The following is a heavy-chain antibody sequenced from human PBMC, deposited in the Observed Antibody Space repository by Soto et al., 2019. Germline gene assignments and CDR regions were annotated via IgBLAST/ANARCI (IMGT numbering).Heavy chain of an antibody. CDR1: GYTFSTST. D-gene: IGHD4-17*01. V-gene: IGHV1-18*04. CDR3: AIADYGDDDY. CDR2: IKANSGNT. Sequence: LVQSGAEAKKPGASVKVSCKASGYTFSTSTISWVRQAPGQGLEWMGWIKANSGNTNYAPKLQGRVTMTTDTSTSTAYMELRSLTSDDTAMYYCAIADYGDDDYWGQGTLVTVSS. J-gene: IGHJ4*02.